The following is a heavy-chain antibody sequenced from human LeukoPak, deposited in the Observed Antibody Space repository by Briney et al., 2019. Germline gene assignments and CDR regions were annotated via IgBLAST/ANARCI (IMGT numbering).Heavy chain of an antibody. V-gene: IGHV3-23*01. CDR2: FSGSGDDTYYAT. D-gene: IGHD2-21*01. CDR3: ASFGGLAYCGGDCGY. J-gene: IGHJ4*02. CDR1: GFTFTNYA. Sequence: SGGSLRLSCAAAGFTFTNYAMNWVRQAPGKGLEWVSSFSGSGDDTYYATYYADSVKGRFTISRDNSKNTLYLQMNSLRAEDTAVYYCASFGGLAYCGGDCGYWGQGTLVTVSS.